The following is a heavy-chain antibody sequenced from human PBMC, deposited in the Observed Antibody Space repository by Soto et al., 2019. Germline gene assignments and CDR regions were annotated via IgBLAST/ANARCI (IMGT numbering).Heavy chain of an antibody. CDR2: ISASGVST. J-gene: IGHJ3*01. Sequence: PGGSLSLCFEPSGFTFRVCAMSWLRQAPGKGLEWVSGISASGVSTFDAESVKGRFITSRDTSKNTLYLQMNSLRAEDTAGYYCHHNRGYGPFHEAHKWGQGTMVTV. CDR1: GFTFRVCA. CDR3: HHNRGYGPFHEAHK. V-gene: IGHV3-23*01. D-gene: IGHD1-1*01.